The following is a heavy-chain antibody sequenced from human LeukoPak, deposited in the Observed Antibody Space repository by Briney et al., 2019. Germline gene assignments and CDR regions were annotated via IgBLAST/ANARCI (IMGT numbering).Heavy chain of an antibody. CDR1: GGTFSSYA. V-gene: IGHV1-69*04. CDR2: IIPILGIA. Sequence: GASVRVSCKASGGTFSSYAISWVRQAPGQGLEWMGRIIPILGIANYAQKFQGRVTITADKSTSTAYMELSSLRSEDTAVYYCARDPNYGFDYWGQGTLVTVSS. CDR3: ARDPNYGFDY. D-gene: IGHD3-10*01. J-gene: IGHJ4*02.